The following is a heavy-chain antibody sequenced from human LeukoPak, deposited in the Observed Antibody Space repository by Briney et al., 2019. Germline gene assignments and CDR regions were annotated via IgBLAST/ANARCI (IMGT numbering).Heavy chain of an antibody. CDR1: GGFFSGYY. D-gene: IGHD5-12*01. CDR2: INHSGST. J-gene: IGHJ6*03. CDR3: ARVRGGGYDPRYYYYYYMDV. Sequence: SETLSLTCAVYGGFFSGYYWSWIRQPPGKGLEWIGEINHSGSTNYNPSLKSRVTISVDTSKNQFSLKLSSVTAADTAVYHCARVRGGGYDPRYYYYYYMDVWGKGTTVTVSS. V-gene: IGHV4-34*01.